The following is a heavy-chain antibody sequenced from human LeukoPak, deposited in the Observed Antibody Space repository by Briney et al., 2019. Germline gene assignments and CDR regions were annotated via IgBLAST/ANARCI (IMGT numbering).Heavy chain of an antibody. CDR2: IYYSGST. Sequence: SETLSLTCTVSGGSTSSYYWSWIRQPPGKGLEWIGYIYYSGSTNYNPSLKSRVTISVDTSKNQFSLKLSSVTAADTAVYYCARFIAVAGKVRFDPWGQGTLVTVSS. CDR3: ARFIAVAGKVRFDP. J-gene: IGHJ5*02. V-gene: IGHV4-59*01. D-gene: IGHD6-19*01. CDR1: GGSTSSYY.